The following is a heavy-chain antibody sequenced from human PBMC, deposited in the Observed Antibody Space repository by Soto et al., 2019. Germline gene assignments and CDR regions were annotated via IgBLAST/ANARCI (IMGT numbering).Heavy chain of an antibody. CDR3: VRGYRDYGDQDGLAY. CDR2: ISSTTNYI. CDR1: GVCCSRDG. D-gene: IGHD4-17*01. J-gene: IGHJ4*02. V-gene: IGHV3-21*01. Sequence: GGSLRLACAASGVCCSRDGMKWVRQAPGKGLEWVSSISSTTNYIYYADSRKGRFTVSRENAKNSVYLDMNSLSGEDTSVYDCVRGYRDYGDQDGLAYSGQRTLVTVSS.